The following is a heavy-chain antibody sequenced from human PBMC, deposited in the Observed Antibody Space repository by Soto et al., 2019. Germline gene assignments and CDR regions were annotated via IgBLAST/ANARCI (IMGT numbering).Heavy chain of an antibody. V-gene: IGHV4-61*01. CDR2: ISYSGAT. CDR1: GDSISSNNNY. Sequence: SSETLSLTCTVSGDSISSNNNYWSWIRQPPGEGLEWIGFISYSGATTYSPSLKSRVAISVDTSKNQFSLKLSSVTAADTAVYYCARVWGGAFDIWGQGTMVTVSS. J-gene: IGHJ3*02. CDR3: ARVWGGAFDI. D-gene: IGHD3-10*01.